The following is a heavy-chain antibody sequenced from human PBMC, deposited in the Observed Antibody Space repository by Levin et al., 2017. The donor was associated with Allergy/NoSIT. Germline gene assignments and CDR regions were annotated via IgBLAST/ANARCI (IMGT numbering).Heavy chain of an antibody. Sequence: GGSLRLSCAASGFTFSSYWMSWVRQAPGKGLEWVANINQDGSEKYYVDSVKGRFTISRDNAKNSLYLQMNSLGAEDTAVYYCAREDSGGSTWYGYWGQGTLVAVSS. CDR2: INQDGSEK. J-gene: IGHJ4*02. D-gene: IGHD6-13*01. V-gene: IGHV3-7*01. CDR1: GFTFSSYW. CDR3: AREDSGGSTWYGY.